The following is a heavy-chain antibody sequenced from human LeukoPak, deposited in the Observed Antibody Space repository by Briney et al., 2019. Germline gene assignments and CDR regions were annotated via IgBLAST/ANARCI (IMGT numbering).Heavy chain of an antibody. Sequence: GGSLRLSCAASGFTFSSYAMSWVRQAPGKGLGWVSAISGSSGSTYYADSVKGRFTISRDNSKNTLYLQMNSLRAEDTAVYYCATNYYDFWSGYKDWGQGTLVTVSS. CDR3: ATNYYDFWSGYKD. J-gene: IGHJ4*02. D-gene: IGHD3-3*01. CDR2: ISGSSGST. CDR1: GFTFSSYA. V-gene: IGHV3-23*01.